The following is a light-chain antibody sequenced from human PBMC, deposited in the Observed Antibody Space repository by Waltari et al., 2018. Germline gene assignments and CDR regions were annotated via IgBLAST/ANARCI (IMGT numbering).Light chain of an antibody. V-gene: IGKV1-5*01. CDR1: PRFSSW. CDR2: DAS. J-gene: IGKJ1*01. CDR3: QTYNNYGT. Sequence: DIQMTQSPSTLSASVGDRVTLTCRARPRFSSWVAWYQKKPGKGPKPLIYDASSLERGVPSRFSGSGSGTEFTLTISSLQPDDSATYWCQTYNNYGTFGQGTKVEI.